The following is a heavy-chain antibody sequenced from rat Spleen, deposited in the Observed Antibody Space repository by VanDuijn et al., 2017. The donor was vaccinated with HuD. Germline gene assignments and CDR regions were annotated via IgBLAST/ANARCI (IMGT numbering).Heavy chain of an antibody. D-gene: IGHD3-2*01. CDR3: ARCRGYYVMDA. Sequence: EVQLVESDGGLVQPGRSLKLSCAASGFTFSDYYMAWVRQAPTKGLEWVATISYGDRSGHSSTYYRDSVKGRFTISRANAKSTLYLQMDSLRSEDTATYYCARCRGYYVMDAWGQGASVTVSS. V-gene: IGHV5-29*01. CDR1: GFTFSDYY. CDR2: ISYGDRSGHSST. J-gene: IGHJ4*01.